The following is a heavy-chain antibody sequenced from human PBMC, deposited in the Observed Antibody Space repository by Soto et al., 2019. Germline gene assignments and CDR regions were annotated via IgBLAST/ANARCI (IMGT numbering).Heavy chain of an antibody. CDR1: GGSISSGDYY. V-gene: IGHV4-30-4*01. CDR3: ARRRRDIVTHGMDV. Sequence: SETLSLTCTVSGGSISSGDYYWSWIRQPPGKGLEWIGYIYYSGSTYYNPSLKSRVTISVDTSKNQFSLKLSSVTAADTAVYYCARRRRDIVTHGMDVWGQGTTVTVSS. J-gene: IGHJ6*02. CDR2: IYYSGST. D-gene: IGHD5-12*01.